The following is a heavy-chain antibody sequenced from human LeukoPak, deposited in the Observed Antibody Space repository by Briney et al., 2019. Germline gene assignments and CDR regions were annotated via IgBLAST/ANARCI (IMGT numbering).Heavy chain of an antibody. Sequence: ASVKVSCKAFGYTFTSNYMHWVRQAPGQGPEWMGVISPSGGSTTYAQKFQGRVTMTRDTSISTAYMELSRLRSDDTAVYYCARGLRGNDAFDIWGQGTMVTVSS. CDR2: ISPSGGST. CDR3: ARGLRGNDAFDI. D-gene: IGHD1-26*01. V-gene: IGHV1-2*02. J-gene: IGHJ3*02. CDR1: GYTFTSNY.